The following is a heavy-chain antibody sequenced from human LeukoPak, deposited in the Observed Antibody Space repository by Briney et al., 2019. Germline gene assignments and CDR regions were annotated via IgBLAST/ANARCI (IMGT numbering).Heavy chain of an antibody. J-gene: IGHJ3*02. Sequence: ASVKVSCKASGYTFTSYDINWVRQATGQGLEWMGWINPNSGGTNYAQKFQGWVTMTRDTSISTAYMELSRLRSDDTAVYYCAREAAMIVVAARSDAFDIWGQGTMVTVSS. CDR1: GYTFTSYD. D-gene: IGHD3-22*01. CDR2: INPNSGGT. V-gene: IGHV1-2*04. CDR3: AREAAMIVVAARSDAFDI.